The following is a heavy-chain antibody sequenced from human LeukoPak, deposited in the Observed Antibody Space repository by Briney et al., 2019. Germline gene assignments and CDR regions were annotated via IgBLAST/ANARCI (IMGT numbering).Heavy chain of an antibody. V-gene: IGHV3-30*03. Sequence: GGSLRLSCAASGFTFSSYGMHWVRQAPGKGLEWVAVRSYDGSNKYYADSVKGRFTISRDNSKNTPYLQMNSLRAEDTAVYYCARAVEIVVVPAAIGYWGQGTLVTVSS. CDR1: GFTFSSYG. CDR2: RSYDGSNK. CDR3: ARAVEIVVVPAAIGY. D-gene: IGHD2-2*01. J-gene: IGHJ4*02.